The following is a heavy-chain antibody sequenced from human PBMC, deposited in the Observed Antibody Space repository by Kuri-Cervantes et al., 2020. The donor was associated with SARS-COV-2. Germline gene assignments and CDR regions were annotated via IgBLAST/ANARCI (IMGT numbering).Heavy chain of an antibody. CDR2: IYYSGST. J-gene: IGHJ4*02. CDR1: GGSISSHY. CDR3: ARHRYGLAPFDY. V-gene: IGHV4-59*08. D-gene: IGHD1-1*01. Sequence: SETLSLTCTVSGGSISSHYWSWIRQPPGKGLEWIGYIYYSGSTNYNPSLKSRVTISVDTSKNQFSLKLSSVTAADTAVYYCARHRYGLAPFDYWGQGTLVTVSS.